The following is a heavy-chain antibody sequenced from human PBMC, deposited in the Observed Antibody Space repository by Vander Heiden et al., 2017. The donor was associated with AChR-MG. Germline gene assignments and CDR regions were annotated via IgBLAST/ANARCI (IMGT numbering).Heavy chain of an antibody. CDR1: GLTFSSYG. CDR3: ARDKYDAFDI. J-gene: IGHJ3*02. Sequence: QVQLVESGGGVVQPGRSLRLSCAASGLTFSSYGMHWVRQAPGKGLEWVAVIWYDGSKKDDADSVKGRFTISRDNSKNTLYLKMNSLRAEDTAVYYCARDKYDAFDIWGQGTMVTVSS. V-gene: IGHV3-33*01. CDR2: IWYDGSKK.